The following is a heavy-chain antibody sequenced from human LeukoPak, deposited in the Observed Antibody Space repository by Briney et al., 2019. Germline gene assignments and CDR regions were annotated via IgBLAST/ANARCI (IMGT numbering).Heavy chain of an antibody. Sequence: SETLSLTCTVSGGSISSYYWRWIRQPLGKGLEWVGYIYYSGSTNYNPSLKSRVTISVDTSKNQFSLKLSSVSAADTAVYYCAREYCSSTSCQADYWGQGTLVTVSS. D-gene: IGHD2-2*01. CDR3: AREYCSSTSCQADY. CDR1: GGSISSYY. V-gene: IGHV4-59*01. J-gene: IGHJ4*02. CDR2: IYYSGST.